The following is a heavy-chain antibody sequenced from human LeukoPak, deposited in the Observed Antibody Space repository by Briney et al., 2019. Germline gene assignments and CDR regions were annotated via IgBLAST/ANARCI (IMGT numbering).Heavy chain of an antibody. Sequence: SQTLSLTCTVSGGSISSGTYYWSWIRQPAGKALGWIGRIYTSGSTNYNPSLKSRVTISVDTSKNQFSLKLSSVTAADTAVYYCARTSSSSDYSYYFDYWGQGTLVTVSS. CDR3: ARTSSSSDYSYYFDY. J-gene: IGHJ4*02. D-gene: IGHD3-22*01. CDR2: IYTSGST. CDR1: GGSISSGTYY. V-gene: IGHV4-61*02.